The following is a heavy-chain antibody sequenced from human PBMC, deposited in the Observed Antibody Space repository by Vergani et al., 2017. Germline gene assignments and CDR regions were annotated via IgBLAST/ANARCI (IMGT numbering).Heavy chain of an antibody. CDR1: GYTFTSYY. CDR3: ARANYGESXLDY. D-gene: IGHD3-10*01. Sequence: QVQLVQSGAEVKKPGASVKVSCKASGYTFTSYYMHWVRQAPGQGLEWMGIINPSGGSTSYAQKFQGRVTMTRDTATRTVYMELSSLRAEDTAVYYCARANYGESXLDYWGQGTLVTVSS. V-gene: IGHV1-46*03. J-gene: IGHJ4*02. CDR2: INPSGGST.